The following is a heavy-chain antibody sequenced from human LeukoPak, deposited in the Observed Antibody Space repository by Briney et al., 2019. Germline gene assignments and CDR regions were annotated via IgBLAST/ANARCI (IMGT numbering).Heavy chain of an antibody. Sequence: SQTLSLTCAISGDSVSSNSAAWNWIRQSPSRGLEWLGRTYYRSKWYNYYAVSVKSRITINPDTSKNQFSLQLNSVTPEDTAVYYCARLLGYCSSTSCYYYFDYWGQGTLVTVSS. CDR1: GDSVSSNSAA. CDR2: TYYRSKWYN. D-gene: IGHD2-2*01. V-gene: IGHV6-1*01. CDR3: ARLLGYCSSTSCYYYFDY. J-gene: IGHJ4*02.